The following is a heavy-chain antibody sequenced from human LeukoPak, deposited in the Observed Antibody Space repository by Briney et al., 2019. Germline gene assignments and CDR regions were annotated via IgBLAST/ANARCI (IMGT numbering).Heavy chain of an antibody. V-gene: IGHV3-30-3*01. D-gene: IGHD3-16*01. J-gene: IGHJ4*02. CDR3: ATGPPGDDY. CDR1: GFTFSSYA. CDR2: LSYEGDTE. Sequence: PGGSLRLSCAASGFTFSSYAMHWVRQAPSKGLEWVAVLSYEGDTEYYAESVKGRFTISRDNSKNTLYLQINSLRPEDTAVYYCATGPPGDDYRGQGTLVTVSS.